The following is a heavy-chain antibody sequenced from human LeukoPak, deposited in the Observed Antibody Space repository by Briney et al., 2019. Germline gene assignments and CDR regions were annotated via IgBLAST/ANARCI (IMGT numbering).Heavy chain of an antibody. CDR1: GFTFSNAW. D-gene: IGHD5-18*01. V-gene: IGHV3-15*01. CDR2: IKSKTDGGTT. CDR3: DVDTVNDY. Sequence: GGSLRLSCAASGFTFSNAWMSWVREAPGKGLEWVGRIKSKTDGGTTDYAAPVKGRFTISRDDSKDTLYLQMNSLKTEDTAVYTTDVDTVNDYWGQGTLVTVSS. J-gene: IGHJ4*02.